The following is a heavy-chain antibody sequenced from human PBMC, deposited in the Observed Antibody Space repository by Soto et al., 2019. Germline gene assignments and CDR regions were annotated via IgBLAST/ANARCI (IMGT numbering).Heavy chain of an antibody. CDR3: AIILRGSSGSRGYFQH. V-gene: IGHV3-23*01. D-gene: IGHD6-19*01. J-gene: IGHJ1*01. CDR2: ISGSGGST. Sequence: GGSLRLSCAASGFTFSSYAMSWVRQAPGKGLEWVSAISGSGGSTYYADSVKGRFTISRDNSKNTLYLQMNSLRAEDTAVYYCAIILRGSSGSRGYFQHWGQGTLVTVSS. CDR1: GFTFSSYA.